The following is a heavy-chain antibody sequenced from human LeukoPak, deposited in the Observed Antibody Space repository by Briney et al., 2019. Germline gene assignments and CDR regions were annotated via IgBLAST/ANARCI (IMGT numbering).Heavy chain of an antibody. Sequence: GGSLRLSCAASGFTFSSYGMHWVRQAPGKGLEWVAVIWYDGSNKYYADSVKGRFTISRDNSKNTPYLQMNSLRAEDTAVYYCARSCSSTSCYSQLDYWGQGTLVTVSS. V-gene: IGHV3-33*01. CDR3: ARSCSSTSCYSQLDY. CDR1: GFTFSSYG. D-gene: IGHD2-2*02. J-gene: IGHJ4*02. CDR2: IWYDGSNK.